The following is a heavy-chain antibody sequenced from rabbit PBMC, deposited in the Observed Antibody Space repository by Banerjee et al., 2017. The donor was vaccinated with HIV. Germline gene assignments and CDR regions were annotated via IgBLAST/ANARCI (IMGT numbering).Heavy chain of an antibody. D-gene: IGHD4-1*01. CDR3: ARDLAGVIGWNFNL. Sequence: QSLEESGGDLVKPGTSLTLTCTASGFSFSSSYWIWWVRQAPGKGLEWIACIYAGSSGDTYYASWATGRFTISKTSSTTVTLQMTSLTAADTATYLCARDLAGVIGWNFNLWGPGTLVTVS. CDR1: GFSFSSSYW. V-gene: IGHV1S40*01. CDR2: IYAGSSGDT. J-gene: IGHJ4*01.